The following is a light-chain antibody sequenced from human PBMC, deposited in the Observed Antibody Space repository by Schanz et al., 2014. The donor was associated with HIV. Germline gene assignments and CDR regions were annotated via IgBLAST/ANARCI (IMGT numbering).Light chain of an antibody. CDR1: SSDVGGFNY. V-gene: IGLV2-14*03. CDR3: SSYIRSTTPVV. CDR2: DVR. J-gene: IGLJ2*01. Sequence: QSVLTQPASVSGSPGQSITISCTGTSSDVGGFNYVSWYQQHPGKAPKVMIYDVRNRPSGVSNRFSGSKSGNTASLTISGLQVEDEADYYCSSYIRSTTPVVFGGGTKLTVL.